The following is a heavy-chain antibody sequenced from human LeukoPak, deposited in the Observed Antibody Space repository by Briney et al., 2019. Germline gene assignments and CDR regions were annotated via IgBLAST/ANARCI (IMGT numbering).Heavy chain of an antibody. Sequence: GGSLRLSCAASGFIFSSYAMNWVRQAPSKGLEWVSAISGDGDTTYYADSVKGRFTISRDSSKNTLFLQMNSLRAEDTAVYYCAKAPVGNPVGARVDYWGQGTLVTVSS. CDR2: ISGDGDTT. J-gene: IGHJ4*02. CDR3: AKAPVGNPVGARVDY. CDR1: GFIFSSYA. V-gene: IGHV3-23*01. D-gene: IGHD1-26*01.